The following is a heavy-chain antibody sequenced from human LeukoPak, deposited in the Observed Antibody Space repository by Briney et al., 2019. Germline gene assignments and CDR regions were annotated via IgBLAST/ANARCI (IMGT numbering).Heavy chain of an antibody. CDR1: GFIFDSCA. CDR3: AKEWEVLRFLEWSAGNAFDI. J-gene: IGHJ3*02. CDR2: ISYDGSNK. V-gene: IGHV3-30*18. Sequence: GGSLRLSCAASGFIFDSCALSWVRQAPGKGLEWVAVISYDGSNKYYADSVKGRFTISRDNSKNTLYLQMNSLRAEDTAVYYCAKEWEVLRFLEWSAGNAFDIWGQGTMVTVSS. D-gene: IGHD3-3*01.